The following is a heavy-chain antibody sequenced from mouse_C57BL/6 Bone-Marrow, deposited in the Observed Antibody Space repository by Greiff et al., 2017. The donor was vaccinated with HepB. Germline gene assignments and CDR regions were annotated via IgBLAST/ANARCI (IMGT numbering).Heavy chain of an antibody. V-gene: IGHV15-2*01. CDR3: AMDYYGSSLYWYFDV. CDR1: DSEVFPIAY. J-gene: IGHJ1*03. Sequence: VQLQQSGSELRSPGSSVKLSCKDFDSEVFPIAYMSWVRQKPGHGFEWIGGILPSIGRTIYGEKFEDKATLDADTLSNTAYLELNSLTSDDSAIYYCAMDYYGSSLYWYFDVWGTGTTVTVSS. D-gene: IGHD1-1*01. CDR2: ILPSIGRT.